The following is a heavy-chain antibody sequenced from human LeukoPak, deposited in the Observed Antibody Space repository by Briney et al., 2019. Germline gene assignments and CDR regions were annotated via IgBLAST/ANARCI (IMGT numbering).Heavy chain of an antibody. Sequence: ASVEVSCKASGYTFTNYDINWVRQAPGQGLEWMGWMNPNSGKTGYAQKFQGRVTLTRNTSISTAYMELSRLRSEDTAVYYCARGVDSSSWYRFHYWGQGTLVTVSS. D-gene: IGHD3-22*01. CDR1: GYTFTNYD. CDR3: ARGVDSSSWYRFHY. CDR2: MNPNSGKT. V-gene: IGHV1-8*03. J-gene: IGHJ4*02.